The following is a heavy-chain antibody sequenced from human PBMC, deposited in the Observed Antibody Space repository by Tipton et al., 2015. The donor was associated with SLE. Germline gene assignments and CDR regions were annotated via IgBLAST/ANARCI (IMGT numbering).Heavy chain of an antibody. V-gene: IGHV3-21*06. CDR2: ISWSSNYI. CDR3: ARDCSSSTCEPFYFFGMDV. J-gene: IGHJ6*02. Sequence: GSLRLSCAASGFTFSIYSMHWVRQTPGKGLEWVASISWSSNYIYYAESLKGRLTISRDNAKNSLYLQMNSLRAEDTAVYYCARDCSSSTCEPFYFFGMDVCGQGTTVTVSS. CDR1: GFTFSIYS. D-gene: IGHD2-2*01.